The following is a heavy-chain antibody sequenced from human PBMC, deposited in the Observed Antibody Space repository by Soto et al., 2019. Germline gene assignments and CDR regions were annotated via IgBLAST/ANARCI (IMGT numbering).Heavy chain of an antibody. Sequence: GGSLRLSCAASGFTFSNAWISWVRQAPGKGLEWVGRIKSKTDGGTTDYAAPVKGRFTISRDDSKNTLYLQMNSLKTEDTAVYYCTTGTSYYDFWSGYPLSWGQGTMVTVSS. D-gene: IGHD3-3*01. CDR2: IKSKTDGGTT. CDR3: TTGTSYYDFWSGYPLS. CDR1: GFTFSNAW. J-gene: IGHJ3*01. V-gene: IGHV3-15*01.